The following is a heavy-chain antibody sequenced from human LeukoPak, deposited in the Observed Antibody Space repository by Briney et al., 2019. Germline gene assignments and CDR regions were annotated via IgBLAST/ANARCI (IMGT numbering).Heavy chain of an antibody. CDR2: IDANNGDT. J-gene: IGHJ4*02. V-gene: IGHV1-2*02. Sequence: ASVKISCKASGYTFRGNYIHWLRQAPGQGLEWMGWIDANNGDTKSAQKFQGRVTMSRDTTISTAYMDLSSLSPDDAAVYYCARDPSSVTLYFFDYWGQGTLVTVSS. CDR3: ARDPSSVTLYFFDY. D-gene: IGHD4-11*01. CDR1: GYTFRGNY.